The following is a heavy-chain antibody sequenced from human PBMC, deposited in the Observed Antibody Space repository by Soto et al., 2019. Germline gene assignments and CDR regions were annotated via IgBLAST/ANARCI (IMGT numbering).Heavy chain of an antibody. D-gene: IGHD5-12*01. CDR1: GGSVSSGSYY. CDR3: ARWTSLKIPAMDV. J-gene: IGHJ6*02. Sequence: QVQLQESGPGLVKPSETLSLTCTVSGGSVSSGSYYWNWIRQPPGKGLEWIGDIYYSGSTNYNPSPKRRVTISLDTSKDQFSLKLSSVPAADTAVYFCARWTSLKIPAMDVWGQGTTVTVSS. CDR2: IYYSGST. V-gene: IGHV4-61*01.